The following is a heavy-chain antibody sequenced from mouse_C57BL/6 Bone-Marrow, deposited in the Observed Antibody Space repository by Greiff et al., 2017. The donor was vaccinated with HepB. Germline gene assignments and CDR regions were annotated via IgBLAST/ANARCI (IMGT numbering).Heavy chain of an antibody. CDR3: ARLYYYGSSPNV. CDR1: GFTFSDYG. V-gene: IGHV5-17*01. J-gene: IGHJ1*03. CDR2: ISSGSSTI. D-gene: IGHD1-1*01. Sequence: EVKLQESGGGLVKPGGSLKLSCAASGFTFSDYGMHWVRQAPEKGLEWVAYISSGSSTIYYADTVKGRFTISRDNAKNTLFLQMTSLRSEDTAMYYCARLYYYGSSPNVWGTGTTVTVSS.